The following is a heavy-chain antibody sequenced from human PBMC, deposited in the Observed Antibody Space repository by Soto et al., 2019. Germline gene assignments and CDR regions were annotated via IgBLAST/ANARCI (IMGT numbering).Heavy chain of an antibody. Sequence: LSCLASGFTVSSNYMSWVRQAPGKGLEWLSVVYSGGITKHADSVKDRFTISRDNSKNTLYLQMNSLRAEDTAVYYCARGTYYATFDYWGQGTLVTVSS. V-gene: IGHV3-53*01. CDR2: VYSGGIT. J-gene: IGHJ4*02. D-gene: IGHD1-26*01. CDR3: ARGTYYATFDY. CDR1: GFTVSSNY.